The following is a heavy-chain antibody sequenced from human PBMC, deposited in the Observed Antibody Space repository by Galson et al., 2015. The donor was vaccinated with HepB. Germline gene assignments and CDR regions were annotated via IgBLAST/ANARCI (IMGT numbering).Heavy chain of an antibody. CDR3: ARSSSSVRRGFDY. CDR1: GYTFTSYY. V-gene: IGHV1-46*01. J-gene: IGHJ4*02. D-gene: IGHD6-6*01. CDR2: INPSGGGT. Sequence: SVKVSCKASGYTFTSYYMHWVRQAPGQGLEWMGIINPSGGGTSCAQKFQGRVTMTRDTSTSTVYMELSSLRSEDTAVYYCARSSSSVRRGFDYWGQGTLVTVSS.